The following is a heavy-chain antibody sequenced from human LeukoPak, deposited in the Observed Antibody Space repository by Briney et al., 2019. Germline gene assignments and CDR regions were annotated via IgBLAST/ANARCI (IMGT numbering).Heavy chain of an antibody. Sequence: SETLSLTCTVSGGSISSYYWSWIRQPPGKGLEWIGYIYYSGSTNYNPSLKSRVTISVDTSKNQFSLKLSSVTAADTAVYYCARRSKAAAGGAFDIGGQGTMVTVSA. CDR1: GGSISSYY. D-gene: IGHD6-13*01. CDR2: IYYSGST. CDR3: ARRSKAAAGGAFDI. V-gene: IGHV4-59*01. J-gene: IGHJ3*02.